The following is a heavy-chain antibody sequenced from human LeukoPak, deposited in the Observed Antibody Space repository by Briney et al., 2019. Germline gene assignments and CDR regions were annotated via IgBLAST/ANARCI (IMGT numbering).Heavy chain of an antibody. CDR2: TYYGSKWYY. J-gene: IGHJ6*02. CDR3: SLARAEYHYGMDV. CDR1: GDSVSSISVA. V-gene: IGHV6-1*01. Sequence: SQTLSLTCVISGDSVSSISVAWNWIRQSPSRGLEWLGRTYYGSKWYYEYAVSVKSRINISPDTSKNQFSLHLTSVTPEDTAVYYCSLARAEYHYGMDVWGQGTTVTVS.